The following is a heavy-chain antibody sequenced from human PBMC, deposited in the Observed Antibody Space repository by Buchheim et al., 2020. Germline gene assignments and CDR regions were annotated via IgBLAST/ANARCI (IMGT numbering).Heavy chain of an antibody. V-gene: IGHV3-48*02. CDR2: ISGSSGAI. D-gene: IGHD6-13*01. J-gene: IGHJ4*02. CDR1: GFTFSTYP. Sequence: EVQLVESGGGLVQPGGSLRLSCAASGFTFSTYPMNWVRQAPGKGLEWVSYISGSSGAIDYADSVKGRFTISRDKAKNSLYLQMNSLRDEDTALYYCARDHGSTWDLDYWGQGTL. CDR3: ARDHGSTWDLDY.